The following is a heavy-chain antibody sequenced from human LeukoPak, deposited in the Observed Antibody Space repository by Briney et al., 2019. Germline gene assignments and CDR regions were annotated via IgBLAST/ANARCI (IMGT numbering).Heavy chain of an antibody. V-gene: IGHV4-34*01. D-gene: IGHD4-23*01. J-gene: IGHJ6*04. Sequence: SETLSLTCAVYGGSFSGYYWSWIRQPPGKGLEWIGEINHSGSTNYNPSLKSRITISVDTSKNQFSLKLSGGTAANTAVYYCARAYGANSVGDVWGKGTTVTISS. CDR3: ARAYGANSVGDV. CDR1: GGSFSGYY. CDR2: INHSGST.